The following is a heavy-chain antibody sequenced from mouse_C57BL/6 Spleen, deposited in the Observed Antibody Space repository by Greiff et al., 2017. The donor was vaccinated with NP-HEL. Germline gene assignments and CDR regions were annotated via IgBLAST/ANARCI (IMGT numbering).Heavy chain of an antibody. D-gene: IGHD1-1*01. CDR1: GYAFSSSW. Sequence: QVQMQQSGPELVKPGASVKISCKASGYAFSSSWMNWVKQRPGKGLEWIGRIYPGDGDTNYNGKFKGKATLTADKSSSTAYMQLSSLTSEDSAVYFCARGGLYYGSHYAMDYWGQGTSVTVSS. CDR2: IYPGDGDT. CDR3: ARGGLYYGSHYAMDY. J-gene: IGHJ4*01. V-gene: IGHV1-82*01.